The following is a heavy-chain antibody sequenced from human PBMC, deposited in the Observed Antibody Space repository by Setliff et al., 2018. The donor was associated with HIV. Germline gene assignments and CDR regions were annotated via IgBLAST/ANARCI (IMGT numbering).Heavy chain of an antibody. CDR3: AREPSPSQWQPLYFDV. J-gene: IGHJ4*02. Sequence: TLSLTCNVSGASTNAYFLSWVRHPAGKGLEWIGHIYTSGITNPNPSLKSRVTMPLDTSKEQFSLRLRSVTAADTAIYYCAREPSPSQWQPLYFDVWGRGILVTVSS. CDR2: IYTSGIT. V-gene: IGHV4-4*07. CDR1: GASTNAYF. D-gene: IGHD6-19*01.